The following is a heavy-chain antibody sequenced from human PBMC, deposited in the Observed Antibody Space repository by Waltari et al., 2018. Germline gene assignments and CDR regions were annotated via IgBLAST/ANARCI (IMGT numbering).Heavy chain of an antibody. J-gene: IGHJ4*02. Sequence: QVQLVESGGGVVQPGKALRLSCAASGFTSRNYAMHWVRQAPGKGLEWVTVISSDGTYKSYADPVKGRFTISRDNFKNTLFLQMNSLTTEDTALYYCASVAAADFDYWGQGTLVTVSS. D-gene: IGHD6-13*01. CDR3: ASVAAADFDY. CDR2: ISSDGTYK. V-gene: IGHV3-30-3*01. CDR1: GFTSRNYA.